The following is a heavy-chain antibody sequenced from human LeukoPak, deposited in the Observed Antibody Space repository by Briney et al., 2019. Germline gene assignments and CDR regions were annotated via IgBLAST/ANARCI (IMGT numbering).Heavy chain of an antibody. Sequence: SETLSLTCTVSGGSISNYYWSWIRQPAGKGLEWIGRISTSGSTNYNPSLKSRVTMSVDTPKNQFSLKLTSVTAADTAMYYCAREFSGTSIAARVFDSWGQGTLVTVSS. CDR3: AREFSGTSIAARVFDS. CDR2: ISTSGST. J-gene: IGHJ4*02. V-gene: IGHV4-4*07. CDR1: GGSISNYY. D-gene: IGHD6-6*01.